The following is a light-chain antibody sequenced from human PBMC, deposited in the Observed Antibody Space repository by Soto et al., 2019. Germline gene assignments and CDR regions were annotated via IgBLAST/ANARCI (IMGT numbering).Light chain of an antibody. CDR1: QSVSSY. CDR2: DAS. CDR3: QQGSNWPLT. Sequence: EIVLTQSPATLSSSPGERATLSCRASQSVSSYLAWYQQKPGQAPRLLIYDASNRATGIPARFTGSGSGTDFTLTISSLEPVDFAVYYCQQGSNWPLTFGGGTKVEIK. V-gene: IGKV3-11*01. J-gene: IGKJ4*01.